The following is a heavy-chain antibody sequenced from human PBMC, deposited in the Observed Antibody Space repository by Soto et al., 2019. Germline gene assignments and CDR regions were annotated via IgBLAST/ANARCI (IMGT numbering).Heavy chain of an antibody. D-gene: IGHD4-17*01. V-gene: IGHV4-30-4*01. J-gene: IGHJ6*02. CDR3: AREGALLYGGNSDYYYDMDV. CDR1: GGSISSGDYY. Sequence: SETLSLTCTVSGGSISSGDYYWSWIRQPPGKGLEWIGYIYYSGDTDYNPSLKSLVTISVDTSKNQFSLKLSSVTAADTAVYSFAREGALLYGGNSDYYYDMDVWGQGTTVTVSS. CDR2: IYYSGDT.